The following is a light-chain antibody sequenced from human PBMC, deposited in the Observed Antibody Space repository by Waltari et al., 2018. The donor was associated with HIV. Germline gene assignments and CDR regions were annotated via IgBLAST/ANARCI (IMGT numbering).Light chain of an antibody. CDR3: SSYTTSNTVV. V-gene: IGLV2-14*03. J-gene: IGLJ2*01. CDR1: SSDISTYAF. CDR2: DVT. Sequence: QSALTQPASVSGSPVQSITISCSGTSSDISTYAFVSWYQKHPAKAPKLLIYDVTARPSGVSRRFSGSKSGSTASLTISSIQADDEADYYCSSYTTSNTVVFGPGTKLSVL.